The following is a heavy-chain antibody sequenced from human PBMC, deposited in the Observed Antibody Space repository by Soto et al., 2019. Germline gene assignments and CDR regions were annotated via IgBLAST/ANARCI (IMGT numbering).Heavy chain of an antibody. CDR1: GFTFSSYA. D-gene: IGHD7-27*01. CDR3: VKTGDESYWYFDL. V-gene: IGHV3-64D*06. J-gene: IGHJ2*01. Sequence: GGSLRLSCSASGFTFSSYAMHWVRQAPGKGLEYVSAISSNGGSTYYADSVKGRFTISRDNSKNTLYLQMSSLRAEDTAVYYCVKTGDESYWYFDLWGRGTLVTISS. CDR2: ISSNGGST.